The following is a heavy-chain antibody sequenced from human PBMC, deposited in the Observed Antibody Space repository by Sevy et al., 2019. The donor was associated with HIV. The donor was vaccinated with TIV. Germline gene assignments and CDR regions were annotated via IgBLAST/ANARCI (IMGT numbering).Heavy chain of an antibody. CDR2: IYTSGST. Sequence: SETLSLTCTVSGGSISSYYWSWIRQPAGKGLEWIGRIYTSGSTNYNPSLKSRVTMSVDTSKNQFSLKLGSVTAADTAVYYCARVMRCSSTSCYSGAPPGGYYYGMDVWGQGTTVTVSS. CDR3: ARVMRCSSTSCYSGAPPGGYYYGMDV. J-gene: IGHJ6*02. D-gene: IGHD2-2*02. V-gene: IGHV4-4*07. CDR1: GGSISSYY.